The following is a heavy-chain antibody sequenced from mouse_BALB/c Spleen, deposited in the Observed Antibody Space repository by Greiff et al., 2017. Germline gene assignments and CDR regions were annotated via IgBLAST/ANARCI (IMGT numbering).Heavy chain of an antibody. J-gene: IGHJ4*01. CDR3: ARHEGDYRYDDAMDY. V-gene: IGHV1-62-2*01. Sequence: QVHVKQSGAELVKPGASVKLSCKASGYTFTEYTIHWVKRRSGQGLEWIGWFYPGSGSIKYNEKFKDKATLTADKSSSTVYMELSRLTSEDSAVYFCARHEGDYRYDDAMDYWGQGTSVTVSS. D-gene: IGHD2-14*01. CDR1: GYTFTEYT. CDR2: FYPGSGSI.